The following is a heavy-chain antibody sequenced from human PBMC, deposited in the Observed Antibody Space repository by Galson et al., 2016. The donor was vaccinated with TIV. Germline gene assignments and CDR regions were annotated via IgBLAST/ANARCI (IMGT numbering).Heavy chain of an antibody. D-gene: IGHD2-21*01. CDR2: ISGYNDNT. V-gene: IGHV1-18*01. J-gene: IGHJ4*02. CDR1: GYTFTNYG. CDR3: ARGAGPLAPIPCDY. Sequence: SVKVSCKASGYTFTNYGINWVRQAPGQGLDWMGWISGYNDNTIYAQRLQGRVTVTTDTSTSTVYMELRSLRSDDTAVYYCARGAGPLAPIPCDYWGPGTPVTVFS.